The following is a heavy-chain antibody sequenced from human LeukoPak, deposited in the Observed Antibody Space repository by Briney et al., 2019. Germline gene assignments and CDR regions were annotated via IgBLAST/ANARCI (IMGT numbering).Heavy chain of an antibody. Sequence: GGSLRLSCAASGFTFSNYGMTWVRQAPGKGLEWVSTISTSGGSTYYADSVKGRFTLSRDNSKNTLYLQMNSLRAEDTAVYCCARVTAVSKDPFYDYWGQGTLVTVSS. V-gene: IGHV3-23*01. CDR2: ISTSGGST. J-gene: IGHJ4*02. CDR3: ARVTAVSKDPFYDY. CDR1: GFTFSNYG. D-gene: IGHD6-19*01.